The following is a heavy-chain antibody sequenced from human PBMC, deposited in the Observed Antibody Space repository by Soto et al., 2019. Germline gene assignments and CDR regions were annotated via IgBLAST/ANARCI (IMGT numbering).Heavy chain of an antibody. Sequence: GKGLEGVANIKQDGSEKYYVDSVKGRFTISRDNAKNSLYLQMNSLKAEDTAVYYCASFFFEEDEGIRDTVPVSAFLLKRSSDL. CDR2: IKQDGSEK. V-gene: IGHV3-7*01. J-gene: IGHJ2*01. CDR3: ASFFFEEDEGIRDTVPVSAFLLKRSSDL. D-gene: IGHD1-20*01.